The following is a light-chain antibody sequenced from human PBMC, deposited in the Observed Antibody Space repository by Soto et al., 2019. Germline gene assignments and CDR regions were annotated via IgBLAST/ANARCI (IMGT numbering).Light chain of an antibody. CDR1: QHIRDK. CDR2: GAY. V-gene: IGKV3-15*01. J-gene: IGKJ5*01. Sequence: EVVMTQSPSNLSVSAGEGVTISCWASQHIRDKLAWYQQKPGQAPRPLIFGAYARQRGIPDRFSGSGYGTEFTLTITTLQPEDFAAYYCQQNYNRPITFGQGTRLEIK. CDR3: QQNYNRPIT.